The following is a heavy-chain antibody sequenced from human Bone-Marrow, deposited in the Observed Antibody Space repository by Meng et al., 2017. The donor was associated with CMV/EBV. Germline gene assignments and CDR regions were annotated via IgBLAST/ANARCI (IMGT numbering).Heavy chain of an antibody. CDR3: ARESEWELREGTTGASDY. CDR1: GYSISSGYY. CDR2: IYHSGST. D-gene: IGHD1-26*01. V-gene: IGHV4-38-2*02. Sequence: SETLSLTCTVSGYSISSGYYWGWIRQPPGKGLEWIGSIYHSGSTYYNPSLKSRVTISVDTSQNQFSLKLSSVTAADTAVYHCARESEWELREGTTGASDYWGQGTLVTVSS. J-gene: IGHJ4*02.